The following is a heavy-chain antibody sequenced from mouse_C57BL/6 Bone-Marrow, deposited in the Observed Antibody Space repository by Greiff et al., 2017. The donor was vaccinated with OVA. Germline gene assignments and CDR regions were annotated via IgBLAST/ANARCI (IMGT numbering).Heavy chain of an antibody. V-gene: IGHV2-5*01. CDR1: GFSLTSYG. J-gene: IGHJ4*01. Sequence: VQLVESGPGLVQPSQCLSISCTASGFSLTSYGVHWVRQSPGKGLEWLGVIWGGGSTDYNAAVMSRLSITKDNSKSQVFFNMNSLQADDTAIYYCAKGGRAMDCWGKGTSVTVSS. CDR3: AKGGRAMDC. D-gene: IGHD1-1*01. CDR2: IWGGGST.